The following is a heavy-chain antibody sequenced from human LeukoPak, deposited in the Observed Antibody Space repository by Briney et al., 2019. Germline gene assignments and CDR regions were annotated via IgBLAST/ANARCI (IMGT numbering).Heavy chain of an antibody. CDR1: GGSISSYY. CDR2: IYYNGNT. Sequence: PSETLSLTCTVSGGSISSYYWSWIRQPPGKGLEWIGYIYYNGNTIYNPSLESRVTISIDTSKNQFSLRLTSVTAADTAIYYCARGQVDWDQLLSWSYYYGMDVWGQGTTVTVSS. D-gene: IGHD2-2*01. J-gene: IGHJ6*02. V-gene: IGHV4-59*08. CDR3: ARGQVDWDQLLSWSYYYGMDV.